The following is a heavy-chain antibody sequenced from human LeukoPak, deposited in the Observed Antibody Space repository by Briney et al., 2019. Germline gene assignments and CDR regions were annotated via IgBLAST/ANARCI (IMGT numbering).Heavy chain of an antibody. D-gene: IGHD2-15*01. CDR3: ARGYRTGDMTIFAY. CDR1: GYTFTGYY. J-gene: IGHJ4*02. Sequence: ASVKVSRKTSGYTFTGYYMQWVRQAPGQGLEWMGWINPNSGGTDYAQKFQGRVTMTRDTSISTAYMELSRLRSDDTAMYYCARGYRTGDMTIFAYWGQGTLVTVSS. CDR2: INPNSGGT. V-gene: IGHV1-2*02.